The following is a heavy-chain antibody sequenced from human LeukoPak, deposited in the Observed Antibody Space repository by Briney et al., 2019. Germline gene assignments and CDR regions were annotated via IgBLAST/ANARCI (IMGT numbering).Heavy chain of an antibody. CDR3: AGSIAVSRPGDDY. CDR2: ISSSSSYI. CDR1: GFTFSSYS. J-gene: IGHJ4*02. V-gene: IGHV3-21*01. Sequence: GGSLRLSCAASGFTFSSYSMNWVRQAPGKGLEWVSSISSSSSYIYYADSVKGRFTISRDNAKNSLYLQMNSLRAEDTAVYYCAGSIAVSRPGDDYWGQGTLVTVSS. D-gene: IGHD6-19*01.